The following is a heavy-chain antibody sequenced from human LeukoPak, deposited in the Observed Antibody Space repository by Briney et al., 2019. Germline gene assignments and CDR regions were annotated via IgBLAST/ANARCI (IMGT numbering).Heavy chain of an antibody. V-gene: IGHV4-61*02. D-gene: IGHD2-2*02. CDR3: ARSCSSTSCYRGLYYYYYMDV. CDR1: GGSISSGSYY. Sequence: PSETLSLTCTVSGGSISSGSYYWSWIRQPAGKGLEWIGRIYTSGRTNYNPSLKSRVTISVDTSKNQFSLKLSSVTAADTAVYYCARSCSSTSCYRGLYYYYYMDVWGKGTTVTVSS. J-gene: IGHJ6*03. CDR2: IYTSGRT.